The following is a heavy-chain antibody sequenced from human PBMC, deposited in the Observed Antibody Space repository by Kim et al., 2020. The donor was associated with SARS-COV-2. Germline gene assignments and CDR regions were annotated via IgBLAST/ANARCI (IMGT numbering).Heavy chain of an antibody. Sequence: GGSLRLSCAASGFTFSSYGMHWVRQAPGKGLEWVAVISYDGSNKYYADSVKGRFTISRDNSKNTLYLQMNSLRAEDTAVYYCAKDQGSDSSPIYYYYGMDVWGQGTTVTVSS. CDR3: AKDQGSDSSPIYYYYGMDV. D-gene: IGHD6-13*01. J-gene: IGHJ6*02. CDR2: ISYDGSNK. CDR1: GFTFSSYG. V-gene: IGHV3-30*18.